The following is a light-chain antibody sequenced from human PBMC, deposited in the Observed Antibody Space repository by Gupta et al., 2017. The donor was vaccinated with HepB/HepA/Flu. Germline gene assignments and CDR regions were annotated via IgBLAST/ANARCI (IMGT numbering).Light chain of an antibody. Sequence: DIAFTQSPSPLSLSPGERATLSCRASQSVSSYLAWYQRKPGQAPRLLIYDASNSDTGIPARFSGSGCGTDLNLTISIRELEDFEVYNCQRRSNWPLYTFGEGTKMEIK. CDR2: DAS. CDR3: QRRSNWPLYT. J-gene: IGKJ2*01. V-gene: IGKV3-11*01. CDR1: QSVSSY.